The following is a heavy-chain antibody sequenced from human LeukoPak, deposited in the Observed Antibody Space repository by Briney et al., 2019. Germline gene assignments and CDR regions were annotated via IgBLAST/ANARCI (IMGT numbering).Heavy chain of an antibody. V-gene: IGHV4-34*01. D-gene: IGHD3-3*01. CDR3: ARGLPRNDFWSGLATYWFDP. CDR2: INHSGST. J-gene: IGHJ5*02. CDR1: GGSVSGYH. Sequence: PSETLSLTCAVYGGSVSGYHWSWIRQPPGKGLEWIGEINHSGSTNYNPSLRSRVSISVDRPKNQFSLKLRSVNVADTAVYYCARGLPRNDFWSGLATYWFDPWGRGTLVTVSS.